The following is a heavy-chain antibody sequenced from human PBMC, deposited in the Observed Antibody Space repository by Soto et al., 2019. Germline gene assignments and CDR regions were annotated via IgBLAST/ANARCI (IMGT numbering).Heavy chain of an antibody. CDR1: GYTFTSYD. CDR3: ASARAQRYYYGMDL. CDR2: MNPNSGNT. J-gene: IGHJ6*02. Sequence: QVQLVQSGAEVKKPGASVKVSCKASGYTFTSYDINWVRQATGQGLEWMGWMNPNSGNTGYAQKFQGRDTXTRXTXKRTAYMELSSLRSEATAVYYCASARAQRYYYGMDLWGQGTTVTVSS. V-gene: IGHV1-8*01.